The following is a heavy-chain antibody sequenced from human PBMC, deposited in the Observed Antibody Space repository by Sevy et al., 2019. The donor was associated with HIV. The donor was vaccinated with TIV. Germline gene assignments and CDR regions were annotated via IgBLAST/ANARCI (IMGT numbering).Heavy chain of an antibody. CDR1: GFSFSSYG. CDR3: VKEGGGGGGDH. D-gene: IGHD3-16*01. J-gene: IGHJ4*02. V-gene: IGHV3-30*02. CDR2: IQYDGSNK. Sequence: GGSLRLSCAASGFSFSSYGMHWVRQAPGKGLEWMSYIQYDGSNKDYADSVKGRFTISRDNSKNTLNLQMNSLRVEDTAVFYCVKEGGGGGGDHWGQGTLVTVSS.